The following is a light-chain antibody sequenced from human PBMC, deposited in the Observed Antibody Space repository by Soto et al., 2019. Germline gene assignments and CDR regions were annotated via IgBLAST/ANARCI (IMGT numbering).Light chain of an antibody. Sequence: QSVLTQPPSVSGAPGQRVTISCTGSNSNIGAGYDVHWYQQLPGTAPKLLIYGNSNRPSGVPDRFSGSKSGTSASLTITGLQAEDEADYYCSSYTGGNPSYVFGTGTKVTVL. J-gene: IGLJ1*01. CDR1: NSNIGAGYD. CDR3: SSYTGGNPSYV. V-gene: IGLV1-40*01. CDR2: GNS.